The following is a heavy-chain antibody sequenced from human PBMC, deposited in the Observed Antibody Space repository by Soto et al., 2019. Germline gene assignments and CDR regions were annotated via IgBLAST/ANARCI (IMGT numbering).Heavy chain of an antibody. V-gene: IGHV3-11*06. D-gene: IGHD5-12*01. CDR2: ISSSSSYT. CDR3: ASHRDGYKYYFDY. CDR1: GFTFSDYY. Sequence: QVQLVESGGGLVKPGGSLRLSCAASGFTFSDYYMSWIRQAPGKGLEWVSYISSSSSYTNYADSVKGRFTISSDNAKNSLYLQMNSLSAEDTAVYYCASHRDGYKYYFDYWGQGTMVTVSS. J-gene: IGHJ4*02.